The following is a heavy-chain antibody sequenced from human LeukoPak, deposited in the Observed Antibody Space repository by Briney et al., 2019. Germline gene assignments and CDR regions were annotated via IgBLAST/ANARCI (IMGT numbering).Heavy chain of an antibody. V-gene: IGHV4-4*07. CDR3: ARVQRYSSSWYHWYFDL. J-gene: IGHJ2*01. CDR1: GGSISSYY. D-gene: IGHD6-13*01. CDR2: IYTSGST. Sequence: LETLSLTCTVSGGSISSYYWSWIRQPAGKGLEWIGRIYTSGSTNYNPSLKSRVTMSVDTSKNQFSLKLSSVTAADTAVYYCARVQRYSSSWYHWYFDLWGRGTLVTVPS.